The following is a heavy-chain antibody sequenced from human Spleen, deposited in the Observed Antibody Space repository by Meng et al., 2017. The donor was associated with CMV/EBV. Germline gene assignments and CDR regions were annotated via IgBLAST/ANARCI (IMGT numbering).Heavy chain of an antibody. CDR3: ARDQSPRGYSYGYGY. Sequence: LSLTCAASGFTFSSYWMHWVRQAPGKGLVWVSRINSDGSSTSYADSVKGRFTISRDNAKNTLYLQMNSLRAEDTAVYYCARDQSPRGYSYGYGYWGQGTLVTVSS. J-gene: IGHJ4*02. V-gene: IGHV3-74*01. CDR1: GFTFSSYW. CDR2: INSDGSST. D-gene: IGHD5-18*01.